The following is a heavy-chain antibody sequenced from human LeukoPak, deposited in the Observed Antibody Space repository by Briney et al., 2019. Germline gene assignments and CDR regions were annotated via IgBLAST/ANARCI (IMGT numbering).Heavy chain of an antibody. Sequence: SETLSLTCTVSGGSISSSSYYWGWVRQPPGKGLEWVGNIYYSGSTYYNPSLKSRVTISVDTSKNQFSLKLSSVTAADTAVYYCACGYDNSGYYYVPDYWGQGTLVTVSS. V-gene: IGHV4-39*01. CDR3: ACGYDNSGYYYVPDY. CDR2: IYYSGST. D-gene: IGHD3-22*01. J-gene: IGHJ4*02. CDR1: GGSISSSSYY.